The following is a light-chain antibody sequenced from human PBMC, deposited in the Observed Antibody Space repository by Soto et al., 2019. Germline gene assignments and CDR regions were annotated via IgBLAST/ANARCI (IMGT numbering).Light chain of an antibody. J-gene: IGLJ3*02. CDR3: VLYMGSGIWV. V-gene: IGLV8-61*01. Sequence: QAVVTQEPSFSVSPGRTVTLTCGLSSGSVSTSYYPSWYQQTPGQAPRTLIYSTSTRSSGVPDRFSGSILGNKAALTITGAQADDESDYYCVLYMGSGIWVFGGGTKVTVL. CDR2: STS. CDR1: SGSVSTSYY.